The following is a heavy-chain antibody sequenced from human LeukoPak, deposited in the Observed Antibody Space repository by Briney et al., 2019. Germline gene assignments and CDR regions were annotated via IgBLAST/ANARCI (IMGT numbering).Heavy chain of an antibody. Sequence: SETLSLTCTVSGYSISSGYYWGWIRQPPGKGLEWIGNIYHSGSTYYNPSLKSRVTISVDTSKNQFSLKLSSVTAADTAVYHCARGYSSSWYYNWFDPWGQGTLVTVSS. J-gene: IGHJ5*02. V-gene: IGHV4-38-2*02. CDR3: ARGYSSSWYYNWFDP. D-gene: IGHD6-13*01. CDR2: IYHSGST. CDR1: GYSISSGYY.